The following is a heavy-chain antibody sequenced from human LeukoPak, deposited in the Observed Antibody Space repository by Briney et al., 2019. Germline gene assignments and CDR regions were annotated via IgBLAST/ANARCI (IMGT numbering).Heavy chain of an antibody. CDR1: GYTFTGYY. D-gene: IGHD2-2*01. CDR2: INPNSGGT. V-gene: IGHV1-2*02. CDR3: ARGRSQSFHIVVVPAARNTPSGF. J-gene: IGHJ4*02. Sequence: GASVKVSCKASGYTFTGYYMHWVRQAPGQGLEWMGWINPNSGGTNYAQKFQGRVTMTRDTSISTAYMELSRLRSDDTAVYYCARGRSQSFHIVVVPAARNTPSGFWGQGTLVTVSS.